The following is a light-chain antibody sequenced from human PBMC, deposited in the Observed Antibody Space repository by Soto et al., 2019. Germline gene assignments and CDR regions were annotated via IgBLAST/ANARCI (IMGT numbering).Light chain of an antibody. CDR2: EVS. CDR1: SSDIGVYNY. J-gene: IGLJ2*01. Sequence: QSVLTQPASVSGSPGQSITISCTGTSSDIGVYNYVSWYQQHPGKAPKLVICEVSNRPSGVSSRFSASKSGNTASLTVSGLQAEDEADYYCCSYTSGTTRVVCGGGTKLTVL. V-gene: IGLV2-14*01. CDR3: CSYTSGTTRVV.